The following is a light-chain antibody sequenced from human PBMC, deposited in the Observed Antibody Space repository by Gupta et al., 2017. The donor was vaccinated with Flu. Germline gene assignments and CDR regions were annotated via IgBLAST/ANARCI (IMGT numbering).Light chain of an antibody. V-gene: IGLV2-14*01. CDR3: SSYTSSSTLL. J-gene: IGLJ2*01. CDR2: EVS. Sequence: SALTQPASVSGSPGQSITISCTGTSSDVGGYNYVSWYQQHPGKALKLMIYEVSNRPAGVSNRFSGSKSGNTASLTISGLQAEDDADYYCSSYTSSSTLLFGGGTKLTVL. CDR1: SSDVGGYNY.